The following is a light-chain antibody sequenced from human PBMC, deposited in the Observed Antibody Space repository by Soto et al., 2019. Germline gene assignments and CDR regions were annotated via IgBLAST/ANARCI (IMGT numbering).Light chain of an antibody. CDR3: QQYGSSPPYT. Sequence: EVVLTQSPGTLSLSPGERATLSCRASQTVSNNYLAWYQQKPGQAPGLVIFGSSDRATGIPDRFSGSGSGTDFTLTISRLEPEDFAVYYCQQYGSSPPYTFGQGTNLEIK. J-gene: IGKJ2*01. CDR2: GSS. CDR1: QTVSNNY. V-gene: IGKV3-20*01.